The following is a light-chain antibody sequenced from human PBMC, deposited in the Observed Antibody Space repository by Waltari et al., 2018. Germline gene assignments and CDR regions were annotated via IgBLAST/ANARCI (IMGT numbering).Light chain of an antibody. CDR3: QQSYITPYT. CDR2: TAS. V-gene: IGKV1-39*01. CDR1: QSITSH. J-gene: IGKJ2*01. Sequence: TCRASQSITSHLIRFQQQPGRAPKLLIHTASSLESGVPSRFSGSGSGTHFTLTISSLQPEDFATYFCQQSYITPYTFGQGTKLEI.